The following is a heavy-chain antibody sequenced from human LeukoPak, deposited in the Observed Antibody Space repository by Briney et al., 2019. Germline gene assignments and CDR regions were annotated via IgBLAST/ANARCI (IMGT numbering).Heavy chain of an antibody. V-gene: IGHV4-61*02. CDR3: ARDGVNWFDP. CDR1: GVSISSGSYY. CDR2: IYTSGST. Sequence: SQTLSLTCTVSGVSISSGSYYWSWIRQPAGKGLEWIGRIYTSGSTNYNPSLKSRVTISVDTSKNQFSLKLSSVTAADTAVYYCARDGVNWFDPWGQGTLVTVSS. D-gene: IGHD3-10*01. J-gene: IGHJ5*02.